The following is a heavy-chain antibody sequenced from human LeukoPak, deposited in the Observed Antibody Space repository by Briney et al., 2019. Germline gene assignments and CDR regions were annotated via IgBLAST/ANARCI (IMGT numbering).Heavy chain of an antibody. CDR1: GFTFSSYA. CDR3: VKGSYYESSGHYYFDY. Sequence: GRSPRLSCAASGFTFSSYAIHWVRQAPGKGLEWVSTISGSGANTYYADSVRGRFTISRDNSKNTLYLQMDSLRAEDTAVNYCVKGSYYESSGHYYFDYWGQGTLVTVSS. CDR2: ISGSGANT. V-gene: IGHV3-23*01. J-gene: IGHJ4*02. D-gene: IGHD3-22*01.